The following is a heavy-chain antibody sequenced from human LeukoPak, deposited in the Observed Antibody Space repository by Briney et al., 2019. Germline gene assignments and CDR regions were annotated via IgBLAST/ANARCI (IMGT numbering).Heavy chain of an antibody. V-gene: IGHV1-69*13. D-gene: IGHD4-17*01. CDR1: GGTFSIYA. CDR2: IIPIFGTA. J-gene: IGHJ3*02. CDR3: ATAGYGDYEGVSDAFDI. Sequence: SVKVSCKASGGTFSIYAISWVRQAPGQGLEWMGGIIPIFGTANYAQKFQGRVTITADESTSTAYMELSSLRSEDTAVYYCATAGYGDYEGVSDAFDIWGQGTMVTVSS.